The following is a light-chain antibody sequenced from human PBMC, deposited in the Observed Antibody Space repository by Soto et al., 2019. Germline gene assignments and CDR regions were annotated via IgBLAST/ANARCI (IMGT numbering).Light chain of an antibody. V-gene: IGKV1-5*03. CDR1: QTISSW. Sequence: DIQMTQSPSTLSGSVGDRVTITCRASQTISSWLAWYQQKPGKAPKLLIYKASTLKSGVPSRFSGSGSGTECTLTISCLQPDDFATYCCQHYNSYSEAFGQGTKVELK. CDR2: KAS. CDR3: QHYNSYSEA. J-gene: IGKJ1*01.